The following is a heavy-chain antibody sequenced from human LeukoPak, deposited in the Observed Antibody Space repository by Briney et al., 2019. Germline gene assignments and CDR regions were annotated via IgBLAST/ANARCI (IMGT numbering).Heavy chain of an antibody. J-gene: IGHJ6*03. CDR2: INHSGST. CDR3: ARLKLFYYYYMDV. CDR1: GGSISSSSYY. V-gene: IGHV4-39*07. Sequence: SETLSLTCTVSGGSISSSSYYWGWIRQPPGKGLEWIGEINHSGSTNYNPSLKSRVTISVDTSKNQFSLKLSSVTAADTAVYYCARLKLFYYYYMDVWGKGTTVTISS. D-gene: IGHD3-10*01.